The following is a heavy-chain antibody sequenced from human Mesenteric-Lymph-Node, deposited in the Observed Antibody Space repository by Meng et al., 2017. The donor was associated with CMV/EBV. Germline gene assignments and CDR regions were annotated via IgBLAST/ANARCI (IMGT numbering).Heavy chain of an antibody. D-gene: IGHD3-10*01. J-gene: IGHJ3*02. CDR2: IIPIFGTA. V-gene: IGHV1-69*06. CDR3: ATITSSRLLWFGEMSDAFDI. CDR1: SDA. Sequence: SDAISGVRQAPGQGLEWMGGIIPIFGTANYAQKFQGRVTITADKSTSTAYMELSSLRSEDTAVYYCATITSSRLLWFGEMSDAFDIWGQGTMVTVSS.